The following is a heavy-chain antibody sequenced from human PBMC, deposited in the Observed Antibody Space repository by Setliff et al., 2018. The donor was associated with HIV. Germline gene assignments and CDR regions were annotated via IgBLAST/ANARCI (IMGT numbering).Heavy chain of an antibody. CDR2: INHSGST. V-gene: IGHV4-34*01. Sequence: PSQTLSLTCAVSGGSISSYYWSWIRQPPGKGLEWIGEINHSGSTNYNPSLKSRVTISVDTSKNQFSLKLSSVTAADTAVYYCARRGLYTNNWNAGWGQGMLVTVSS. J-gene: IGHJ4*02. CDR3: ARRGLYTNNWNAG. CDR1: GGSISSYY. D-gene: IGHD1-1*01.